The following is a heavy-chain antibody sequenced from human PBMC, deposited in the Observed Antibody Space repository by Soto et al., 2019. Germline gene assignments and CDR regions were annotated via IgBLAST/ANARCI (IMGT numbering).Heavy chain of an antibody. Sequence: EVQLLESGGGLVQPGGTLRLSCAASGFSFDSYAMAWVRQTPGKGLEWVSAISGRGRDTFYADSVKGRFTISRDNYERALYLQMNRLRPDDTSVDYCAKCPLSGLDYSSSSRSYFDRGGEGTQVAVSS. CDR2: ISGRGRDT. CDR1: GFSFDSYA. CDR3: AKCPLSGLDYSSSSRSYFDR. V-gene: IGHV3-23*01. J-gene: IGHJ4*02. D-gene: IGHD6-6*01.